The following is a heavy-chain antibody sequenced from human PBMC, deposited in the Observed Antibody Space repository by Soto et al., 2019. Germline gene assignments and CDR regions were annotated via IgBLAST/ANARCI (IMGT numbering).Heavy chain of an antibody. CDR3: ARHEYGDYMSYYYYGMDV. CDR2: MNPNSGYT. V-gene: IGHV1-8*01. D-gene: IGHD4-17*01. J-gene: IGHJ6*02. Sequence: QVQLVQSGTEVRKPGASVKVSCKASGYSFTDYDINWVRQAPGQGLEWMGWMNPNSGYTGYARKFQGRVTMTRNTSIGTAYMELSSLRSEDTALYFCARHEYGDYMSYYYYGMDVWGQGTTVTVSS. CDR1: GYSFTDYD.